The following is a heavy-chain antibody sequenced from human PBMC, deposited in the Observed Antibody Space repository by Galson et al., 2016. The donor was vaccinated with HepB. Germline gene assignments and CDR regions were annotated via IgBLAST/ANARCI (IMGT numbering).Heavy chain of an antibody. V-gene: IGHV1-2*04. Sequence: SVKVSCKASGYTFSGYYIHWVRRAPGQGLEWMGWINPNSGGTKYAQKFRGWVTMTSDTSISTAYMELSRLKSEDTAVYYWARDQAGIRVIPADMYRYNYYGMDVWGQGTTVTVSS. CDR2: INPNSGGT. J-gene: IGHJ6*02. CDR1: GYTFSGYY. CDR3: ARDQAGIRVIPADMYRYNYYGMDV. D-gene: IGHD2-2*01.